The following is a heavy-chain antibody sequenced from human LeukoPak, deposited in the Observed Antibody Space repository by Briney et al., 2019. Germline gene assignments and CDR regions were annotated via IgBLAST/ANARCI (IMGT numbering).Heavy chain of an antibody. J-gene: IGHJ4*02. CDR2: IYYSGST. D-gene: IGHD2-2*01. CDR1: GGSISSYS. CDR3: ARGREVGRYCSSTSCYPFDY. Sequence: PSETLSLTCTVSGGSISSYSCSWIRQPPGKGLEWIGYIYYSGSTNYNPSLKSRVTISVDTSKNQFSLKLSSVTAADTAVYYCARGREVGRYCSSTSCYPFDYWGQGTLVTVSS. V-gene: IGHV4-59*12.